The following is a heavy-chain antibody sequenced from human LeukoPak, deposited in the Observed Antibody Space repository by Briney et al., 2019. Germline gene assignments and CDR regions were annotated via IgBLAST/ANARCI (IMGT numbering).Heavy chain of an antibody. CDR2: ISSSSSTI. CDR1: GLTFSSYS. J-gene: IGHJ4*02. Sequence: QSGGSLRLSCAASGLTFSSYSMNWVRQAPGKGLEWVSYISSSSSTIYYADSVKGRFTISRDNAKNSLYLQMNSLRAEDTAVYYCARDAVLMVYVIDYWGQGTLVTVSS. D-gene: IGHD2-8*01. CDR3: ARDAVLMVYVIDY. V-gene: IGHV3-48*01.